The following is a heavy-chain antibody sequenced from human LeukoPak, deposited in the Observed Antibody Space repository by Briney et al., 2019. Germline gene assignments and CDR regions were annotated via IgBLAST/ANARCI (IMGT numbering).Heavy chain of an antibody. CDR2: IYDSGST. CDR3: ARGGVLKSVDY. V-gene: IGHV4-59*01. D-gene: IGHD3-16*01. J-gene: IGHJ4*02. CDR1: GGSISSYY. Sequence: SETLSLTCTVSGGSISSYYWSWIRQPPGKGLEWIGYIYDSGSTNYNPSLKSRVTISVDTSKNQFSLRLSSVTAADTAVYYCARGGVLKSVDYWGQGTLVIVSS.